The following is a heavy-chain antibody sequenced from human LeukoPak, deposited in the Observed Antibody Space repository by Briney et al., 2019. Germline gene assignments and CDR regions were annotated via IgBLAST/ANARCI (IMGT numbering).Heavy chain of an antibody. V-gene: IGHV4-39*07. CDR3: AREGSHYYYYYYMDV. CDR1: GGSISSNSDY. CDR2: IYKSGST. D-gene: IGHD6-13*01. Sequence: SETLSLTCTVSGGSISSNSDYWGWIRQPPGKGLEWVGSIYKSGSTYYNPSLKSRVTISVDTSKNQFSLKLSSVTAADTAVYYCAREGSHYYYYYYMDVWGKGTTVTISS. J-gene: IGHJ6*03.